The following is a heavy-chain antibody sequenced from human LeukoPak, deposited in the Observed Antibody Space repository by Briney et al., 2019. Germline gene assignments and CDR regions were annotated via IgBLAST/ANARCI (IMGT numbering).Heavy chain of an antibody. CDR3: ARVPLPNLYGMDV. V-gene: IGHV3-30*03. CDR1: GFTFSSYG. J-gene: IGHJ6*04. CDR2: ISYDGSNK. D-gene: IGHD2-15*01. Sequence: GGSLRLSCAASGFTFSSYGMHWVRQAPGKGLEWVAVISYDGSNKYYADSVKGRFTISRDNSKDTLYLQMNSLRAEDTAVYYCARVPLPNLYGMDVWGKGTTVTVSS.